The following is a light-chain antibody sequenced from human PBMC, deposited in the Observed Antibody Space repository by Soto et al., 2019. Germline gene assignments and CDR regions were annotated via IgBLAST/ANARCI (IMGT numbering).Light chain of an antibody. CDR3: QQYYSTPWT. CDR1: QSVLYSSENKNH. Sequence: DIVMTQSPDSLAVSLGERATINCKSSQSVLYSSENKNHLAWYQQKSGQPPKLLIYWASTRESGVPDRFRGSGSGTDFTLTISSLQAEDVAVYYCQQYYSTPWTFGQGTKVEIK. CDR2: WAS. V-gene: IGKV4-1*01. J-gene: IGKJ1*01.